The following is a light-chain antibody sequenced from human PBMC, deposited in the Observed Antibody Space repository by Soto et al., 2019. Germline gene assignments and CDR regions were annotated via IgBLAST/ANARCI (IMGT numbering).Light chain of an antibody. J-gene: IGKJ1*01. CDR2: TAS. CDR3: QQHYNTPRT. V-gene: IGKV1-39*01. Sequence: DIQMTQSPSSLSASMGDRVTITCRTSQPISDYLNWYQQKPGKAPTLLIYTASNLQSGVPSRFSGSGSGTHFTLTISSLQPEDFATYYCQQHYNTPRTFGQGTKVEIK. CDR1: QPISDY.